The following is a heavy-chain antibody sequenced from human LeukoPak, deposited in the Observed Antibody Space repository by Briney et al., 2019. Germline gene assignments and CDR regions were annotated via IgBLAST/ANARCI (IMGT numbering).Heavy chain of an antibody. J-gene: IGHJ4*02. Sequence: GESLKISCAASGFTFSSYAMRWVRQAPGKGLEWVSAISGSGENTFYADSVKGRFAIARDNSKNTLYLQMNSLRAEDTAVYYCAKGHCSGGSCYGTDYWGQGTLVTVSS. CDR1: GFTFSSYA. D-gene: IGHD2-15*01. CDR3: AKGHCSGGSCYGTDY. V-gene: IGHV3-23*01. CDR2: ISGSGENT.